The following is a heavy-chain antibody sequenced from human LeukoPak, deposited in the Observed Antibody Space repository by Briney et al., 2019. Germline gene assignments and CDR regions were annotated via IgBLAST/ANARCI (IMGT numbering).Heavy chain of an antibody. CDR1: GGSISSYY. D-gene: IGHD3-10*01. CDR2: IYYSGST. CDR3: ARDAGNGGGDYSDY. V-gene: IGHV4-59*01. Sequence: SETLSLTCTVSGGSISSYYWSWIRQPPGKGLEWIGYIYYSGSTNYNPSLKSRVTISVDTSKTQFSLKLSSVTAADTAVYYCARDAGNGGGDYSDYWGQGTLVTVSS. J-gene: IGHJ4*02.